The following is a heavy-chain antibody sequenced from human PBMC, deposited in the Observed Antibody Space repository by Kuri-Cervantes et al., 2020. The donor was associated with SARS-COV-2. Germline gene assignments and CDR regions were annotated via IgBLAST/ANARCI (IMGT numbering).Heavy chain of an antibody. D-gene: IGHD6-19*01. Sequence: GSLRLSCTASGGSINNSPYFWGWVRQPPGKGLHWIANIYYSGSAYYTPSLKSRVTISVDTSKNQFSLKLSSVTAADTAVYYCARRGEYSSGSFDYWGQGTLVTVSS. V-gene: IGHV4-39*01. CDR3: ARRGEYSSGSFDY. J-gene: IGHJ4*02. CDR1: GGSINNSPYF. CDR2: IYYSGSA.